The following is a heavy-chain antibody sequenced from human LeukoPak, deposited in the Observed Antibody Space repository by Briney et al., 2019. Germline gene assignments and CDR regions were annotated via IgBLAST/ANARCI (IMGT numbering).Heavy chain of an antibody. V-gene: IGHV4-34*01. CDR3: ASHRYCSSTSCYAWWLDP. CDR2: INHSGST. CDR1: GGSISSYY. D-gene: IGHD2-2*01. Sequence: PSETLSLTCTVSGGSISSYYCSWSRQPPGKGLEGRGEINHSGSTNYNPSLKSRVTISVDTSKNQFSLKLSSVTAADTAVYYCASHRYCSSTSCYAWWLDPWGQGTLVTVSS. J-gene: IGHJ5*02.